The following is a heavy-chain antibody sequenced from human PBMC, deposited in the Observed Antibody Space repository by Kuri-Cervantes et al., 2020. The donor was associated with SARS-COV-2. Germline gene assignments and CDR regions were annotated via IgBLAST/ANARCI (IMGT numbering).Heavy chain of an antibody. J-gene: IGHJ4*02. V-gene: IGHV3-23*03. D-gene: IGHD2-21*01. CDR1: GFTFSSYA. Sequence: GGSLRLSCAASGFTFSSYAMSWVRQAPGKGLEWVSVIYSGGSSTYYAYSVKGRFTISRDNSKTTLYLQMNSLRAEDTAVYYCAKDGDPDYWGQGTLVTVSS. CDR2: IYSGGSST. CDR3: AKDGDPDY.